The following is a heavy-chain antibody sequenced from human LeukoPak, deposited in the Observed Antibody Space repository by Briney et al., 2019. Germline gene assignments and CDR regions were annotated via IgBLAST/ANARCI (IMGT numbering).Heavy chain of an antibody. J-gene: IGHJ4*02. CDR3: ARDQSLVDRYSSSSNYFDY. CDR2: ISAYNGNT. V-gene: IGHV1-18*01. Sequence: ASVKVSCKASGYTFTSYGISWVRQAPGQGLEWMGWISAYNGNTNYAQKLQGRVTMTTDTSTSTAYMELRSLRSDDTAVYYCARDQSLVDRYSSSSNYFDYWGQGTLVTVSS. CDR1: GYTFTSYG. D-gene: IGHD6-13*01.